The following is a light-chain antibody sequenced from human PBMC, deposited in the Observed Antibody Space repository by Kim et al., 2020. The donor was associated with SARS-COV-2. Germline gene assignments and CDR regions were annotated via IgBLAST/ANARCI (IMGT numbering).Light chain of an antibody. CDR1: SSNIGSNT. CDR3: AEWDDSLNGL. J-gene: IGLJ2*01. CDR2: SNN. V-gene: IGLV1-44*01. Sequence: QPVLTQPPSASGTPGQRVTISCSGSSSNIGSNTVNWYQQLPGTAPKLLIYSNNQRPSGVPDRFSGSKSGTSASLAISGLQSEDEADYYCAEWDDSLNGLFGGGTQLTVL.